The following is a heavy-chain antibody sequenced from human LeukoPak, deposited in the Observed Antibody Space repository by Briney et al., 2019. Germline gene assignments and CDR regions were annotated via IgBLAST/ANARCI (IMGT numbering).Heavy chain of an antibody. Sequence: SDTLSLTCAVYGGSFSDYYWSWIRQPPGKGLEWIGEINHSGSTNYNPSLKSRVTISVDASKNQFSLKLSPVTAADTAVYYCASNVVVTGTGWFDPWGQGTLVTVSS. CDR2: INHSGST. V-gene: IGHV4-34*01. D-gene: IGHD2-2*01. J-gene: IGHJ5*02. CDR1: GGSFSDYY. CDR3: ASNVVVTGTGWFDP.